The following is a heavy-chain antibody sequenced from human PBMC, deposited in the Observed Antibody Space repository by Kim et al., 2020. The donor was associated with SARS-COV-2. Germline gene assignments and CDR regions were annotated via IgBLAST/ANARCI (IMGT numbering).Heavy chain of an antibody. V-gene: IGHV1-24*01. Sequence: ASVKVSCKVSGYTLTELSMHWVRQAPGKGLEWMGGFDPEDGETIYAQKFQGRVTMTEDTSTDTAYMELSSLRSEDTAVYYCATHFRQFPDYYMDVWGKGTTVTVSS. CDR3: ATHFRQFPDYYMDV. CDR1: GYTLTELS. D-gene: IGHD6-19*01. CDR2: FDPEDGET. J-gene: IGHJ6*03.